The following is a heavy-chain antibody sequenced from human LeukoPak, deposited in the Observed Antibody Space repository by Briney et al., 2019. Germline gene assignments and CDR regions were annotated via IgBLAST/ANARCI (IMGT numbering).Heavy chain of an antibody. CDR3: ARLPIVVVPAAPYYFDY. CDR1: GYSFTSYW. Sequence: GESLKISCKGSGYSFTSYWIGWVRQMPGKGLEWMGIIYPGDSDTRYSPSFQGQVTISADKSVSTAYLQWSSLKASDTAMYYCARLPIVVVPAAPYYFDYWGQGTLVTVSS. CDR2: IYPGDSDT. V-gene: IGHV5-51*01. D-gene: IGHD2-2*01. J-gene: IGHJ4*02.